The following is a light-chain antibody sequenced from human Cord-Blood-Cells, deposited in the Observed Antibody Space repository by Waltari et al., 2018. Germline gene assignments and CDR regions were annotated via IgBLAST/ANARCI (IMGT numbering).Light chain of an antibody. V-gene: IGKV3-15*01. CDR3: QQYNNWPPGLFT. J-gene: IGKJ3*01. Sequence: EIVMTQSPATLSVSPGERATLSCRASQSVSSNLAWYQQKPGQAPRLLIYGASTRATGIPARFSGSGSGTEFTLTISSLQSEDFAVYSCQQYNNWPPGLFTFGPGTKVDIK. CDR2: GAS. CDR1: QSVSSN.